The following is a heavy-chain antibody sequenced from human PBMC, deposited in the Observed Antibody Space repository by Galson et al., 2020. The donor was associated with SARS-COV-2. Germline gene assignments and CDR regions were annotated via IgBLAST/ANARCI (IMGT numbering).Heavy chain of an antibody. CDR2: INAGNGNT. CDR3: ARARRTMIGFYGMDV. D-gene: IGHD3-22*01. J-gene: IGHJ6*02. V-gene: IGHV1-3*01. CDR1: GYTFTSYA. Sequence: ASVKVSCKASGYTFTSYAMHWVRQAPGQRLEWMGWINAGNGNTKYSQKFQGRVTITRDTSASTAYMELSSLRSEDTAVYYCARARRTMIGFYGMDVWGQGTTVTVSS.